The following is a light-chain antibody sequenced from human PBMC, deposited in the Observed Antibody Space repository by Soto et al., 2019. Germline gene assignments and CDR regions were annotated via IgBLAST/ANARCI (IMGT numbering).Light chain of an antibody. J-gene: IGKJ1*01. CDR1: QGISNY. CDR2: AAS. CDR3: QKYNSASPWT. Sequence: DIQMTQSPSSLSASVGDRVTITCRASQGISNYLAWYQQKPGKVPKLLIYAASTLQSGVPSRFSGSGSGTDFTLTISSLQPEDVATYYCQKYNSASPWTFGQGTKVEIK. V-gene: IGKV1-27*01.